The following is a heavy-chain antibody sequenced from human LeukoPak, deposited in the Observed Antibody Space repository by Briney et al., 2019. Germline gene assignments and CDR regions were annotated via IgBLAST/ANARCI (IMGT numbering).Heavy chain of an antibody. CDR1: GGSFSGYY. CDR3: ARVAGQQWLVRLFDY. Sequence: SETLSLACAVYGGSFSGYYWSWIRQPPGKGLEWIGEINHSGSTNYNPSLKSRVTISVDTSKNQFSLKLSSVTAADTAVYYCARVAGQQWLVRLFDYWGQGTLVTVSS. V-gene: IGHV4-34*01. D-gene: IGHD6-19*01. J-gene: IGHJ4*02. CDR2: INHSGST.